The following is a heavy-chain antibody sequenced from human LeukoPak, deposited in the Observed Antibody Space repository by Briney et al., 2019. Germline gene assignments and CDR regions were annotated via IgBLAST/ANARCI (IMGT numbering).Heavy chain of an antibody. CDR3: ARVDDRGHYYDSSGPRKLFDY. CDR1: GYTFTGYY. V-gene: IGHV1-2*02. J-gene: IGHJ4*02. D-gene: IGHD3-22*01. CDR2: INPDSGGT. Sequence: ASVKVSCKASGYTFTGYYMHWVRRAPGQGLEWMGWINPDSGGTNYAQKFQGRVTMTRDTSIRTAYMELSRLRSDDTAVYYCARVDDRGHYYDSSGPRKLFDYWGQGTLVTVSS.